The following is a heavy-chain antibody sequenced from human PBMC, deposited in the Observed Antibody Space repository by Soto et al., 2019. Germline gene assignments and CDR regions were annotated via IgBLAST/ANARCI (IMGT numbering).Heavy chain of an antibody. D-gene: IGHD3-10*01. CDR2: INHKTST. CDR1: GGSFNDYY. CDR3: ARGEWMIRGADYYYYMDV. Sequence: SETLSLTCAVYGGSFNDYYWTWIRQPPGKGLEWIGEINHKTSTHYNPSLESRVTFSVDTSKNQFSLRLTSVTAADTALYYCARGEWMIRGADYYYYMDVWGKGTTVTVSS. V-gene: IGHV4-34*01. J-gene: IGHJ6*03.